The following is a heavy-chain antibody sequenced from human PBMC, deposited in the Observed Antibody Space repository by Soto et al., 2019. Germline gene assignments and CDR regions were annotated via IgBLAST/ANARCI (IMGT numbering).Heavy chain of an antibody. CDR3: ARDSLSGTDAFDI. CDR1: GYTFFNYG. CDR2: ISVYNGNT. V-gene: IGHV1-18*01. J-gene: IGHJ3*02. D-gene: IGHD1-26*01. Sequence: QVQLVQSGAEVKKPGASVKVSCKASGYTFFNYGVTWVRQAPGQGLAWMGWISVYNGNTNYAQKLQGRVTLTPDISTSTAYMALRSLTSDETAVYYCARDSLSGTDAFDIWGQGTMVTVSS.